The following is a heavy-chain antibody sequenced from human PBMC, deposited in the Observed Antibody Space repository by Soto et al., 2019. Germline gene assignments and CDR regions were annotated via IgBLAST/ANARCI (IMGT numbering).Heavy chain of an antibody. CDR1: GFTFSSYG. CDR3: ARGPMTTVTTWGDWYFDL. V-gene: IGHV3-33*01. Sequence: QVQLVESGGGVVQPGRSLRLSCATSGFTFSSYGMHGVRKGPGKGLEWGAVIWYDGTNKYYADSVNGRFTISRDDSKNTLYLQMNSLRAEDTAVYYCARGPMTTVTTWGDWYFDLWGRGTLVTVSS. J-gene: IGHJ2*01. D-gene: IGHD4-17*01. CDR2: IWYDGTNK.